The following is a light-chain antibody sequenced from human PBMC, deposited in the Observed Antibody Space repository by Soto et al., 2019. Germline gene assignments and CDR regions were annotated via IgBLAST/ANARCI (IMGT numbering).Light chain of an antibody. CDR1: QSVSSY. Sequence: EIVLTQSPATLSLSPGKRSTLSCRARQSVSSYLAWYQQKPGQAPRLLIYDASNRATGIPARFSGSGSGTDFTLTISSLEPEDFAVYYCLQRSNWPLYTFGQGTKLEIK. CDR2: DAS. CDR3: LQRSNWPLYT. V-gene: IGKV3-11*01. J-gene: IGKJ2*01.